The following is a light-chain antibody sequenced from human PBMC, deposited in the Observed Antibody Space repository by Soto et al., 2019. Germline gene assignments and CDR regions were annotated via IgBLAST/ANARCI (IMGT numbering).Light chain of an antibody. CDR2: AAS. J-gene: IGKJ4*01. CDR3: QKYNSAPLT. V-gene: IGKV1-27*01. Sequence: DIQMTQSPSSLSASVGDTVTITCRASQGISSYLAWYQQKPGKVPKLLIYAASTLQSGVPSRFSGSASGTDFTLTISSLQPEDVGTYYCQKYNSAPLTFGGGTKVGIK. CDR1: QGISSY.